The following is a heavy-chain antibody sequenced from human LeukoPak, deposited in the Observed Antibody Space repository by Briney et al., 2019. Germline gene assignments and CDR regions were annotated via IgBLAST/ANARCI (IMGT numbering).Heavy chain of an antibody. CDR2: ISAYNGNT. V-gene: IGHV1-18*04. J-gene: IGHJ5*02. Sequence: ASVKVSCKASGYTFTSYYMHWVRQAPGQGLEWMGWISAYNGNTNYAQKLQGRVTMTTDTSTSTAYMELRSLRSDDTAVYYCARVMDSGSHNCIDPWGQGTLVTVSS. CDR1: GYTFTSYY. CDR3: ARVMDSGSHNCIDP. D-gene: IGHD1-26*01.